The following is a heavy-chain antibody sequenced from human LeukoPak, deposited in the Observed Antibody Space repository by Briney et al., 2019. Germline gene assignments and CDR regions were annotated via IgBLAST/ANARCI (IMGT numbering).Heavy chain of an antibody. J-gene: IGHJ4*02. CDR2: VKQDGSEK. V-gene: IGHV3-7*01. Sequence: GGSLRLSCAASGFTFSSYWMSWVRQAPGKGLEWVANVKQDGSEKNYVDSVKGRFTISRDNSKNTLYLQMNSLRAEDTAVYYCARTVPLDYYDSSGYYGVFDYWGQGTLVTVSS. CDR3: ARTVPLDYYDSSGYYGVFDY. D-gene: IGHD3-22*01. CDR1: GFTFSSYW.